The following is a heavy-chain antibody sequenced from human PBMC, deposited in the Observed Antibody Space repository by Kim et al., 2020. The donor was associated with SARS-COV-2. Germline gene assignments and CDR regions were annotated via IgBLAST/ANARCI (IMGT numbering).Heavy chain of an antibody. CDR2: ISYDGSNK. J-gene: IGHJ4*02. CDR3: ARPEILYDFWSGHLDY. V-gene: IGHV3-30-3*01. CDR1: GFTFSSYA. D-gene: IGHD3-3*01. Sequence: GGSLRLSCAASGFTFSSYAMHWVRQAPGKGLEWVAVISYDGSNKYYADSVKGRFTISRDNSKNTLYLQMNSLRAEDTAVYYCARPEILYDFWSGHLDYWGQGTLVTVSS.